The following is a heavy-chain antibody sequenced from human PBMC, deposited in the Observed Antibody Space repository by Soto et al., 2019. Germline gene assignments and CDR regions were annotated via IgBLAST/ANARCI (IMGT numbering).Heavy chain of an antibody. CDR2: INPNSGGT. D-gene: IGHD2-2*03. CDR1: GYTFTGYY. V-gene: IGHV1-2*04. CDR3: ARALFGDCSSNSCFHFGY. J-gene: IGHJ4*02. Sequence: GASVKVSCKASGYTFTGYYIHWVRQAPGQGLEWMGWINPNSGGTNYAQKFQGWVTMTRDTSISTAYMELSRLRSDDTAVYYCARALFGDCSSNSCFHFGYWGQRTLVTVSS.